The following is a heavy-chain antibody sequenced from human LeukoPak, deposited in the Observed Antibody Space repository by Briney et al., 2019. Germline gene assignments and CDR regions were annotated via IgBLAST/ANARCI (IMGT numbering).Heavy chain of an antibody. V-gene: IGHV3-74*01. CDR1: GFTFSTYW. CDR2: INSDGSST. CDR3: ARSPSVRGVISP. D-gene: IGHD3-10*01. Sequence: SGGSLRLSCVASGFTFSTYWMHWVRQAPGKGLVWVSRINSDGSSTSYADSVKGRFTISRDNAKNTLYLQMNSLRAEDTAVYYCARSPSVRGVISPWGQGTLVTVSS. J-gene: IGHJ5*02.